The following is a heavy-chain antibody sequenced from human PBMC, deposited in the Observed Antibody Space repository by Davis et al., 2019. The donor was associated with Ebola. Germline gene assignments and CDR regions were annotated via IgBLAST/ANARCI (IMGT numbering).Heavy chain of an antibody. V-gene: IGHV3-33*01. CDR2: IWYDGSRE. CDR1: GFSFNTYG. Sequence: GESLKISCAASGFSFNTYGMHWVRQAPGKGLEWLAVIWYDGSREYIAESMKGRFTISRDNSRNTLFLQVNSLRTDDTAVYYCARGSGWYYFDYWGQGTLVTVSS. D-gene: IGHD6-19*01. CDR3: ARGSGWYYFDY. J-gene: IGHJ4*02.